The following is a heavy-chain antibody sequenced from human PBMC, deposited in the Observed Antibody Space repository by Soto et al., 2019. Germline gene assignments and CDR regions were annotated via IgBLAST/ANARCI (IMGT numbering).Heavy chain of an antibody. CDR1: AFGCSTYA. CDR2: IIASLGST. Sequence: PGGYLRLSCAASAFGCSTYAVTWVRHATLKGLEWVSGIIASLGSTYYTDSVRGRFTISIDNSKNTVYLQMNSLRAEDTTIYYSAKRPSRGVTPYYFEYRGEGTLGT. V-gene: IGHV3-23*01. D-gene: IGHD3-10*01. J-gene: IGHJ4*02. CDR3: AKRPSRGVTPYYFEY.